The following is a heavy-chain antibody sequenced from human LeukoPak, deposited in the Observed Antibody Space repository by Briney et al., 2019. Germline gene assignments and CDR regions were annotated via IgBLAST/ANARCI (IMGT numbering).Heavy chain of an antibody. D-gene: IGHD1-26*01. J-gene: IGHJ4*02. CDR2: IWYDGSNK. CDR1: GFTFSNYG. V-gene: IGHV3-33*06. CDR3: AKETEYSGSAKCYFDY. Sequence: PGRSLRLSCAASGFTFSNYGMHWVRQAPGKGLEWVAVIWYDGSNKYYADSVKGRFTISRDNSKNTLDLQMNSLRAEDTALYYCAKETEYSGSAKCYFDYWGQGTLVTVSS.